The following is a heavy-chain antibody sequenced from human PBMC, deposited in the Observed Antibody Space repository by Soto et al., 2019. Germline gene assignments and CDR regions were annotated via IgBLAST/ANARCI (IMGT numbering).Heavy chain of an antibody. V-gene: IGHV1-69*12. D-gene: IGHD5-12*01. CDR1: GGTFSSYA. CDR3: ASSVAKYYYYGMDV. Sequence: QVQLVQSGAEVKKPGSSVKVSCKASGGTFSSYAISWVRQAPGQGLEWRGGIIPIFGTANYAQKFQGRVTITADECTSTAYMELSSLRSEATAVYYCASSVAKYYYYGMDVWGQGTTVTVSS. J-gene: IGHJ6*02. CDR2: IIPIFGTA.